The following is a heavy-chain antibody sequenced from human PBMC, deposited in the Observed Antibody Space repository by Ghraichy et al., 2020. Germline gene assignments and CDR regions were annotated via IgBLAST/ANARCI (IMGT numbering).Heavy chain of an antibody. CDR3: TTREV. CDR1: GFTFAYAL. Sequence: GGSLRLSCAGSGFTFAYALMTWVRQAPGKGLEWVGHIKSDPDGGTTDYAVAVRGRFTISRDNSRNTMYLHMNYLQSEDTAVYYCTTREVWGQGATVTVSS. V-gene: IGHV3-15*01. J-gene: IGHJ6*02. CDR2: IKSDPDGGTT.